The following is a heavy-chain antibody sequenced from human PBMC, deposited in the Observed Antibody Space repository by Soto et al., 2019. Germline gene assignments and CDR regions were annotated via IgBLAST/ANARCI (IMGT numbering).Heavy chain of an antibody. CDR3: VRTVGGAAMVRFDAFDI. V-gene: IGHV1-46*03. CDR1: GYTFTSYY. Sequence: GASVKVSCKASGYTFTSYYMHWVRQAPGQGLEWMGIINPSGGSTSYAQKFQGRVIMTRDTSTSTVYMELSSLRSEDTVVYYCVRTVGGAAMVRFDAFDIWGQGTMVTVSS. J-gene: IGHJ3*02. CDR2: INPSGGST. D-gene: IGHD5-18*01.